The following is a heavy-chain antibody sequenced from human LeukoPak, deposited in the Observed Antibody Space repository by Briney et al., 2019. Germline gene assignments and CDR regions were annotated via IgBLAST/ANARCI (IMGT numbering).Heavy chain of an antibody. D-gene: IGHD1-26*01. V-gene: IGHV4-38-2*02. J-gene: IGHJ4*02. CDR1: GFSISSGYY. CDR3: ARDIVGATHDY. CDR2: IFHTGST. Sequence: SETLSLTCTVSGFSISSGYYWGWIRQPPGKGLEWIGSIFHTGSTYYNPSLKSRVTISVDTSKNQFSLKLTSVTAADTAMYYCARDIVGATHDYWGQGALVTVSS.